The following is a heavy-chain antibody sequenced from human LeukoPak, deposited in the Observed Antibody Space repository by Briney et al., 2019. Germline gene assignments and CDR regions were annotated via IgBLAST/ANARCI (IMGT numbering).Heavy chain of an antibody. CDR3: AKDRPNYYDSSGHYYRRNGDS. V-gene: IGHV3-23*01. J-gene: IGHJ5*01. CDR2: ITSSGTGT. D-gene: IGHD3-22*01. Sequence: PGGSLRLSCAASGFTFDDYAMHWVRQAPGKGLEWVSSITSSGTGTYYAESVKGRFTISRDNSENTLYLRMNSLRAEDTAVYYCAKDRPNYYDSSGHYYRRNGDSWGQGTLVTVSS. CDR1: GFTFDDYA.